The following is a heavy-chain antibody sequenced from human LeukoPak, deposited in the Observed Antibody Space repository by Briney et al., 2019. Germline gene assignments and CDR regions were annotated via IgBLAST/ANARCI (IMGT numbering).Heavy chain of an antibody. CDR2: IRYDGSDK. Sequence: AGGSLRLSCAASGFTFSSYWMHWVRQAPGKGLEWVAFIRYDGSDKYYADSVKGRFTISRDNSKNTLYLQMNSLRSEDTALYYCAKRYNWNDGGFDYWGQGTLVTVSS. V-gene: IGHV3-30*02. J-gene: IGHJ4*02. CDR1: GFTFSSYW. D-gene: IGHD1-1*01. CDR3: AKRYNWNDGGFDY.